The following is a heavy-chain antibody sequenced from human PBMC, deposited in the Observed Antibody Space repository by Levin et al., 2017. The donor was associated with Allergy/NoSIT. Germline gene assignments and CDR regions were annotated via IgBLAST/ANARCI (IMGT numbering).Heavy chain of an antibody. CDR1: GFTVGSTL. CDR2: IYGGGST. Sequence: PGESLKISCAASGFTVGSTLMTWVRQAPGKGLEWVSFIYGGGSTYYADTVKGRFTISRDNSKNTLYLQMNRLRAEDTAVYYCGSETGREPRPNWGQGTLVTVSS. CDR3: GSETGREPRPN. V-gene: IGHV3-53*01. D-gene: IGHD1-1*01. J-gene: IGHJ4*02.